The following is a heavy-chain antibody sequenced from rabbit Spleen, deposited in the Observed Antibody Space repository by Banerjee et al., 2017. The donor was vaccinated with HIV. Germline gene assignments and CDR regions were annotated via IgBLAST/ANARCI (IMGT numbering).Heavy chain of an antibody. CDR3: ARGTGTYYYKL. D-gene: IGHD8-1*01. Sequence: GRTYYASWVNGRFTISRSTSLNTVTLQMTSLTAADTATYFCARGTGTYYYKLWGPGTLVTVS. J-gene: IGHJ4*01. V-gene: IGHV1S47*01. CDR2: GRT.